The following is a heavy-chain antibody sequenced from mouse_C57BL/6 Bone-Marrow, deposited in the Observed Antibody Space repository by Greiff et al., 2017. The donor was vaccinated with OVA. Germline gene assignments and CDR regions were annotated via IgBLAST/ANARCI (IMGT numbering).Heavy chain of an antibody. CDR2: ISSGSSTI. Sequence: DVKLVESGGGLVKPGGSLKLSCAASGFTFSDYGMHWVRQAPEKGLEWVAYISSGSSTIYYADTVKGRFTISRDNAKNTLFLQMTSLRSEDTAMYYCARYGYDGRDYWGQGTTRTVSS. V-gene: IGHV5-17*01. CDR3: ARYGYDGRDY. CDR1: GFTFSDYG. D-gene: IGHD2-2*01. J-gene: IGHJ2*01.